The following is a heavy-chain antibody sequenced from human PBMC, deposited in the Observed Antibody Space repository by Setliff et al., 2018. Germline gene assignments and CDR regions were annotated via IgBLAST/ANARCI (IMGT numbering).Heavy chain of an antibody. CDR3: ARMSTSGPHYDY. J-gene: IGHJ4*02. V-gene: IGHV1-18*01. CDR2: IHAGSSNT. Sequence: ASVKVSCKTSGYKFNDYAISWVRQGPGQGLEWMGWIHAGSSNTLYSQRFQDRITISRDTSATTVHMELSSLRSDDTAVYYCARMSTSGPHYDYWGQGTLVTVSS. D-gene: IGHD2-8*02. CDR1: GYKFNDYA.